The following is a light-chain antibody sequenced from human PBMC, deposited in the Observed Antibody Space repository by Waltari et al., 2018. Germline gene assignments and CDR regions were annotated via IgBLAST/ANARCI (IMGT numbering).Light chain of an antibody. J-gene: IGKJ2*01. Sequence: DIVMTQSPDSLAVSLGERASINCKSSQTVLYSDHNNYLGWYQQRPGQPPKLLIAWASTRESGVPDRFSGSGSGTDFTLTINSLQAEDVAIYYCQQYYSTPVTFGQGTKLEIK. CDR3: QQYYSTPVT. CDR2: WAS. V-gene: IGKV4-1*01. CDR1: QTVLYSDHNNY.